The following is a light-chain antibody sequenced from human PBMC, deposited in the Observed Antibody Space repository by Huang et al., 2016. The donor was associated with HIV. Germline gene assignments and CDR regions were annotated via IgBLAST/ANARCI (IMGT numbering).Light chain of an antibody. CDR3: QQRSSWPLT. Sequence: EIVLTQSPATLSLSPGERATLSCRASRSVSNYVAWYQQNSGQAPRLLFYDASNRVTGIPARFSGSGSGTNFTLTISSLEPEDFAVYYCQQRSSWPLTFGGGTKVEIK. CDR2: DAS. J-gene: IGKJ4*01. CDR1: RSVSNY. V-gene: IGKV3-11*01.